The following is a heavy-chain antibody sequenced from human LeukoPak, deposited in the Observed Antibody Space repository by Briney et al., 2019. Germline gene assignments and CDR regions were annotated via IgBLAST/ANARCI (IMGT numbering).Heavy chain of an antibody. V-gene: IGHV3-20*04. CDR3: ARDATTQVGYVYMDV. CDR2: ISWNGGST. D-gene: IGHD5-18*01. CDR1: GFTFDDYG. J-gene: IGHJ6*03. Sequence: AGGSLRLSCVASGFTFDDYGMTWVRQAPGKGLEWVSGISWNGGSTGYADSVKGRFTISRDNAKNSLYLQMNSLRAEDTALYYCARDATTQVGYVYMDVWGKGTTVTISS.